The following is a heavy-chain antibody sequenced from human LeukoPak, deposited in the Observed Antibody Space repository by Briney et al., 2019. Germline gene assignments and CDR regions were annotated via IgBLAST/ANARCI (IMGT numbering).Heavy chain of an antibody. J-gene: IGHJ4*02. CDR3: ARGIHSGSSGPYYFDY. CDR2: ISAYNGHT. CDR1: GYTFTNYG. D-gene: IGHD1-26*01. Sequence: GASVKVSCKASGYTFTNYGISWVRQAPGQGLEWMCWISAYNGHTNYAQKLQGRVTMTTDTSTTTGYMELRSLRSDDTAVYYCARGIHSGSSGPYYFDYWGQGTLVTVSS. V-gene: IGHV1-18*01.